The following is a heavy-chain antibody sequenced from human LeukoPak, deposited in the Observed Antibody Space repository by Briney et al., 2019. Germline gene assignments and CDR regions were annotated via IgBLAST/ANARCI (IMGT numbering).Heavy chain of an antibody. Sequence: GRSLSLSCAPSEFTFSRHGMHWVRQAPGKGLEWVAIISNDGSRKYYAHSVEGRFTISRDNSKNTLYLQMDSLRAEDTAVYYCARDRAWNYFDYWGQGTLVTVSS. CDR3: ARDRAWNYFDY. J-gene: IGHJ4*02. CDR2: ISNDGSRK. CDR1: EFTFSRHG. V-gene: IGHV3-30*03. D-gene: IGHD3-3*01.